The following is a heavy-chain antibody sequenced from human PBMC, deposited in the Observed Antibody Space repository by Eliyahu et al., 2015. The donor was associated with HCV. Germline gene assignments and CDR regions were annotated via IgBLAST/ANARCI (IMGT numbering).Heavy chain of an antibody. CDR2: SSGSGGST. D-gene: IGHD1-1*01. Sequence: EVQLLESGGGLVQPGGSLRLSXAAXGFTFSSYAMSWVRQAPGKGLEWVSASSGSGGSTYYADSVKGRFTISRDNSKNTLYLQMNSLRAEDTAVYYCANYNDAFDIWGQGTMVTVSS. V-gene: IGHV3-23*01. CDR3: ANYNDAFDI. CDR1: GFTFSSYA. J-gene: IGHJ3*02.